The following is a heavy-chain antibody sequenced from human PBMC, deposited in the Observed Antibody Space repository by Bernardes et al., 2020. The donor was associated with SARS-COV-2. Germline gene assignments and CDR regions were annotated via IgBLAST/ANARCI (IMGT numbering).Heavy chain of an antibody. CDR2: IFGDGERT. D-gene: IGHD3-22*01. V-gene: IGHV3-23*01. CDR1: GFTFSTYA. J-gene: IGHJ6*02. Sequence: GSLSLSCAASGFTFSTYAMSWVRQAPGKGLEWISGIFGDGERTFNADSVKGRFSISRDNSKNTVYLQMNSLTSDDTAVYYCAIPPTNYDRYGMDVWGQGTTVTGSS. CDR3: AIPPTNYDRYGMDV.